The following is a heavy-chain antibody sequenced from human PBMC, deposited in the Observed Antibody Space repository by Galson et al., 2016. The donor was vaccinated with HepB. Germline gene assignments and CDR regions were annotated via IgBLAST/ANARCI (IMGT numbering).Heavy chain of an antibody. D-gene: IGHD5-18*01. J-gene: IGHJ6*02. V-gene: IGHV3-48*01. CDR2: INMNNCIM. CDR3: ARDCGYGYAMDV. Sequence: SLRLSCAASGFTFSTYSMNWVRQAPGKGLEWLSYINMNNCIMYADSVKDRFTISRDNAKNSLYLQMNSLRAEDTAVYYCARDCGYGYAMDVWGRGTTVTVSS. CDR1: GFTFSTYS.